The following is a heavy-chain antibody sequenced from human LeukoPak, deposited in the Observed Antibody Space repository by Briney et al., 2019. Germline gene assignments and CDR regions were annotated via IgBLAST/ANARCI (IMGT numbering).Heavy chain of an antibody. CDR3: ARGEYHLPFDI. CDR1: GFTFSSYW. CDR2: IKQDGSEK. J-gene: IGHJ3*02. Sequence: GGSPRLSCAASGFTFSSYWMSWVRQAPGKGLEWVANIKQDGSEKYYVDSVKGRFTISRDNAENSLYLQMNSLRAEDTAVYYCARGEYHLPFDIWGQGTMVTVSS. D-gene: IGHD2-2*01. V-gene: IGHV3-7*04.